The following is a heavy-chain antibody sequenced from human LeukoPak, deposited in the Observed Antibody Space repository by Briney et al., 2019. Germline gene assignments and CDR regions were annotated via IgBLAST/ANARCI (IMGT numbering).Heavy chain of an antibody. V-gene: IGHV3-7*01. CDR3: TRDGGCSYGAYSDN. CDR2: IKQDGSEK. Sequence: GGSLRLSCVASGFTLSSLWMSWVRQAPGKGLGWGANIKQDGSEKYYVDSVKGRFTISRDNAKNSLYLQMNSLRAEDTAVYYCTRDGGCSYGAYSDNWGQGTLVTVSA. J-gene: IGHJ4*02. D-gene: IGHD5-18*01. CDR1: GFTLSSLW.